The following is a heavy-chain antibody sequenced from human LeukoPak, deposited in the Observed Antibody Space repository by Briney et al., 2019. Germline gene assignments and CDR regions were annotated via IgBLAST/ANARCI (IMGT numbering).Heavy chain of an antibody. V-gene: IGHV1-69*13. CDR2: IIPVFGTT. CDR1: GGTFYSYV. D-gene: IGHD4-17*01. J-gene: IGHJ5*02. Sequence: HGASVKVSCKASGGTFYSYVFNWVRQAPGQGLEWMGGIIPVFGTTHYAQKFQGRVTITADESTDTAYMELSSLRSDDTAVYYCARDMGDYGEIRPQKCYYFDPWGQGTLVTVSS. CDR3: ARDMGDYGEIRPQKCYYFDP.